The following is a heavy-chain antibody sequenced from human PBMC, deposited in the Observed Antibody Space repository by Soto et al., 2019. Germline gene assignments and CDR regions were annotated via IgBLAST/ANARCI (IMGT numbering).Heavy chain of an antibody. CDR2: INPSNST. CDR1: GYTFTSYY. CDR3: ATVYCSGGSCYSIDY. J-gene: IGHJ4*02. Sequence: ASVKVSCKASGYTFTSYYMHWVRQAPGQGLEWMGIINPSNSTTYAQKFQGRVTMTRDMSTSTVYMELSSLRSEDTAVYYCATVYCSGGSCYSIDYWGQGTLVTVSS. D-gene: IGHD2-15*01. V-gene: IGHV1-46*03.